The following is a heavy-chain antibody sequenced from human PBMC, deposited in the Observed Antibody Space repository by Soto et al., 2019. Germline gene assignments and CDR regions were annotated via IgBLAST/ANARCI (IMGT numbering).Heavy chain of an antibody. D-gene: IGHD3-3*01. V-gene: IGHV4-34*01. CDR3: ARASMIYGVVALSNWFDP. Sequence: SETLSLTCGVNGGSFSGYSWTWIRQPPGKGLEWIGEINPSGGTKYTPSLESRVSISLDSSRNQFSLKLTSVTSADTAVYYCARASMIYGVVALSNWFDPWGQGTLVTVSS. CDR2: INPSGGT. CDR1: GGSFSGYS. J-gene: IGHJ5*02.